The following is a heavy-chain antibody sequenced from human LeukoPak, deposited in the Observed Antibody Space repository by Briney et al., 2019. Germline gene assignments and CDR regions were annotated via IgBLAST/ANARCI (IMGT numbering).Heavy chain of an antibody. D-gene: IGHD5-24*01. CDR1: GITVSDSH. J-gene: IGHJ4*02. V-gene: IGHV3-66*01. CDR2: IFSGGSA. Sequence: PGGSLRLSCAVSGITVSDSHMNWVRQAPGKALEWVSVIFSGGSAYYADSVKGRFTISRDNSKSTLYLQMNNLRDDDTAFYYCARGNRYNIPYYFDYWGQGILVTVSS. CDR3: ARGNRYNIPYYFDY.